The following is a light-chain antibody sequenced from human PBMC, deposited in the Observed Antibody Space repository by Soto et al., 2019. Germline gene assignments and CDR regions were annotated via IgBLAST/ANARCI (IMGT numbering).Light chain of an antibody. CDR1: QSVGSN. Sequence: TQSPATLSVSPGERATLSCRATQSVGSNLAWYQQQPGKAPNLLMYAASTLQSGVPSRFSGSGSGTEFTLTISSLQPEDFATYYCQQHNTYPPTFGQGTKVEVK. V-gene: IGKV1-9*01. J-gene: IGKJ1*01. CDR2: AAS. CDR3: QQHNTYPPT.